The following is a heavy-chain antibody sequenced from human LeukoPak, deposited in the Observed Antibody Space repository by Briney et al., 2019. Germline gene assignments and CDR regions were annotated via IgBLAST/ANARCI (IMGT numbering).Heavy chain of an antibody. Sequence: GGSLRLSCAASGFTFSDYYMSWIRQAPGKGLEWVSHIGSSGSGTTIYYADSVKGRFTISRDNAKNSLYLQLNSLRAEDTAVYYCARTRQSGSGYFQHWGQGTLVTVSS. V-gene: IGHV3-11*01. J-gene: IGHJ1*01. CDR1: GFTFSDYY. CDR3: ARTRQSGSGYFQH. D-gene: IGHD3-10*01. CDR2: IGSSGSGTTI.